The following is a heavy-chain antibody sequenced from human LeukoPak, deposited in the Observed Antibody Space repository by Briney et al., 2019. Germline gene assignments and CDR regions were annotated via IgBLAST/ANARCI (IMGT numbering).Heavy chain of an antibody. D-gene: IGHD3-10*01. J-gene: IGHJ3*02. CDR3: ARSPDRWTKTYYYGSGSYDAFDI. Sequence: AASVKVSCKASGGTFSSYAISWVRQAPGQGLEWMGGIIPIFGTANYAQKFQGRVTITADGSTSTAYMELSSLRSEDTAVYYCARSPDRWTKTYYYGSGSYDAFDIWGQGTMVTVSS. CDR1: GGTFSSYA. CDR2: IIPIFGTA. V-gene: IGHV1-69*13.